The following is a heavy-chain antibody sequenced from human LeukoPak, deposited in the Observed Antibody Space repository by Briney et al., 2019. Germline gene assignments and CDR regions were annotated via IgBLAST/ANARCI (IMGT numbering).Heavy chain of an antibody. V-gene: IGHV3-53*01. J-gene: IGHJ5*02. D-gene: IGHD2-2*03. CDR2: IYSGGST. CDR1: GFPFTLYN. Sequence: GGSLRLSCEVSGFPFTLYNMNWVRQAPGKGLEWVSVIYSGGSTYYADSVKGRFTISRDNSKNTLYLQMNSLRAEDTAVYYCARGAVGYCSSTSCYVGWFDPWGQGTLVTVSS. CDR3: ARGAVGYCSSTSCYVGWFDP.